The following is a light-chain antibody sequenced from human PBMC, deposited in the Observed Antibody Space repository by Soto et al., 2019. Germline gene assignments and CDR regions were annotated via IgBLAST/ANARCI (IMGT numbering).Light chain of an antibody. Sequence: EIVMTQSPATLSVSPGERATLSCRASQSVSSNLAWYQQKPGQAPRLLIYGASTRATGIPARFSGSGSGTEFTLTISRVQSEDFAVYYCQQYNNWPLGFGGGTKVEIK. CDR3: QQYNNWPLG. CDR2: GAS. J-gene: IGKJ4*01. CDR1: QSVSSN. V-gene: IGKV3-15*01.